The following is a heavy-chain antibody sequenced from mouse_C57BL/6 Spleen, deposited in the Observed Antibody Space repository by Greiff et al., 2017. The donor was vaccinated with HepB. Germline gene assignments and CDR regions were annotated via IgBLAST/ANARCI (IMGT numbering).Heavy chain of an antibody. Sequence: QVHVKQPGAELVKPGASVKMSCKASGYTFTSYWITWVKQRPGQGLEWIGDIYPGSGSTNYNEKFKSKATLTVDTSSSTAYMQLSSLTSEDSAVYYCARLGWKGDYYAMDYWGQGTSVTVSS. J-gene: IGHJ4*01. CDR2: IYPGSGST. D-gene: IGHD2-3*01. CDR1: GYTFTSYW. CDR3: ARLGWKGDYYAMDY. V-gene: IGHV1-55*01.